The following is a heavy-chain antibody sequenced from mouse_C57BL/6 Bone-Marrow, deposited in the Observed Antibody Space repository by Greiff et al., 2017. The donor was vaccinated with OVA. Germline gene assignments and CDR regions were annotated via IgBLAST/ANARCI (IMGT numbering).Heavy chain of an antibody. CDR1: GFNIKDYY. Sequence: EVQLVESGAELVKPGASVKLSCTASGFNIKDYYMHWVKQRTEQGLEWIGRIDPEDGETKNAPKFQGKATITADTSSNTAYLQLSSLTSEDTAVYYCARNPSWDGYYEGFAYWGQGTLVTVSA. D-gene: IGHD2-3*01. J-gene: IGHJ3*01. CDR2: IDPEDGET. V-gene: IGHV14-2*01. CDR3: ARNPSWDGYYEGFAY.